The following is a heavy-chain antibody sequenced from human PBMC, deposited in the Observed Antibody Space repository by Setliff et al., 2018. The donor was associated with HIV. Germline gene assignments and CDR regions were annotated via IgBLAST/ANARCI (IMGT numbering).Heavy chain of an antibody. D-gene: IGHD6-13*01. CDR3: AKLPGIALVFPFDY. J-gene: IGHJ4*02. CDR1: GFTVSSNE. CDR2: ISGGST. Sequence: PGGSLRLSCAASGFTVSSNEMSWVRQAPGKGLEWVSSISGGSTYYADSRKGRFTISRDNSKNTLHLQMNSLRAEDTAVYYCAKLPGIALVFPFDYWGQGALVTVSS. V-gene: IGHV3-66*04.